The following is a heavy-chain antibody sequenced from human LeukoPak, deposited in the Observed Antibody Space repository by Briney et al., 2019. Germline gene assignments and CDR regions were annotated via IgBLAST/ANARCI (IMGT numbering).Heavy chain of an antibody. V-gene: IGHV7-4-1*02. Sequence: GASVKVSCKASGYTFTSYAMNWVRQAPGQGLEWMGWINTNTGNPTYAQGFTGRFVFSLDTSVSTAYLQISSLKAEDTAVYYCARDMAPVDFWSGYDAFDIWGQGTMVTVSS. D-gene: IGHD3-3*01. J-gene: IGHJ3*02. CDR1: GYTFTSYA. CDR2: INTNTGNP. CDR3: ARDMAPVDFWSGYDAFDI.